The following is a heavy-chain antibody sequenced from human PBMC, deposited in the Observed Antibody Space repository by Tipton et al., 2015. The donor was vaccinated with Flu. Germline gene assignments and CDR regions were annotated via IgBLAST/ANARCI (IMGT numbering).Heavy chain of an antibody. CDR1: GFTFSSYW. CDR3: TRLHDYSIYVRYDH. D-gene: IGHD4-11*01. Sequence: QLVQSGGDLVQPGGSLTLSCAASGFTFSSYWMHWVRQAPGKGLEWVANIRQDGSSKFYVDSVKGRFTISRDNAENSLYLQMNNLRAEDTGIYYCTRLHDYSIYVRYDHWGQGALVTVSS. CDR2: IRQDGSSK. J-gene: IGHJ4*02. V-gene: IGHV3-7*01.